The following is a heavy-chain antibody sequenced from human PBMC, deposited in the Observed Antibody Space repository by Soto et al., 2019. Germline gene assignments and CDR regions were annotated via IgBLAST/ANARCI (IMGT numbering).Heavy chain of an antibody. V-gene: IGHV4-59*08. CDR3: ARHSIAAAASGYMDV. J-gene: IGHJ6*03. CDR1: GGSISSYY. D-gene: IGHD6-13*01. CDR2: IYYSGST. Sequence: SETLSLTCTVSGGSISSYYWSWIRQPPGKGLEWIGYIYYSGSTNYNPSLKSRVTISVDTSKNQFSLKLSSVTAADTAVYYCARHSIAAAASGYMDVWGKGTTVTVSS.